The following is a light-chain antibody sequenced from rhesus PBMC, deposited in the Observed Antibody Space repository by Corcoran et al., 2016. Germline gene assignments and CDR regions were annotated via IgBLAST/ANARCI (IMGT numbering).Light chain of an antibody. V-gene: IGKV1-25*01. Sequence: DIQMTQSPSSLSASVGDRVTITCRASRGVTNDLAWYQQKPGETPRLLIYESSSLQSGIPSRFSGSGSGTDLTLTISSLQSEDFATYYCQHYYNNPTFGGGTKVEIK. CDR2: ESS. CDR3: QHYYNNPT. J-gene: IGKJ4*01. CDR1: RGVTND.